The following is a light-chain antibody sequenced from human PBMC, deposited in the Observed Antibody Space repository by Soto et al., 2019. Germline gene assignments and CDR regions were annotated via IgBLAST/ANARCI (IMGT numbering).Light chain of an antibody. J-gene: IGKJ2*01. CDR2: AAS. Sequence: EIVLTQSPGTLSLSPGERATLSCRASQSVSSSYLAWYQQKPGQTPRLLIYAASSSATGIPDRFSASGSGTDFTLTISRLEPEDFAVYYCQQYGNSVYTFGQGTKLEIK. CDR3: QQYGNSVYT. CDR1: QSVSSSY. V-gene: IGKV3-20*01.